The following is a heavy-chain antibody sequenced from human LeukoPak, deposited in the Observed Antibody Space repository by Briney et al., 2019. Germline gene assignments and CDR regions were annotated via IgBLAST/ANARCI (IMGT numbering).Heavy chain of an antibody. CDR1: GFTFSDYY. CDR3: ARVEAAAGTQWFDP. CDR2: ISSSGSTI. Sequence: GGSLTLSCPASGFTFSDYYMSWIRQAPGKGLEWVSYISSSGSTIYYADYVKGRFTISSDTAKNSLYLQMNSLRAEDTAVYYCARVEAAAGTQWFDPWGQGTLVTVSS. V-gene: IGHV3-11*01. J-gene: IGHJ5*02. D-gene: IGHD6-13*01.